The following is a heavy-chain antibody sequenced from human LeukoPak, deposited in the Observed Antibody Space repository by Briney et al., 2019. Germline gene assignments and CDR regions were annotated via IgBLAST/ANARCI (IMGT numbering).Heavy chain of an antibody. CDR3: AREVDTTMVLAPLTDPFDI. D-gene: IGHD5-18*01. Sequence: SGGSLRLSCAASGFTVSSKYMSWVRQAPGKGLEWVSVIYSGGSTYYADSVKGRFTISRDNSKNTLYLQMNSLRAEDTAVYYCAREVDTTMVLAPLTDPFDIWGQGTMVTVSS. CDR1: GFTVSSKY. CDR2: IYSGGST. V-gene: IGHV3-66*01. J-gene: IGHJ3*02.